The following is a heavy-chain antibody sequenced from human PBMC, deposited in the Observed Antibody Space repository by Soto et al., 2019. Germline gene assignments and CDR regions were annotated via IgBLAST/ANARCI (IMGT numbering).Heavy chain of an antibody. D-gene: IGHD3-10*01. J-gene: IGHJ4*02. CDR3: ARVDPRGVAVVRDY. CDR2: ISGFNGQT. CDR1: GNTFASHG. V-gene: IGHV1-18*01. Sequence: GPGVKKPGASVKVSCKASGNTFASHGFSWVRQAPGQGLEWMGWISGFNGQTNYALKFQGRVTFTTDTSTSTAYRELRGLRSDDTAVYFCARVDPRGVAVVRDYWGQGTLVTVSS.